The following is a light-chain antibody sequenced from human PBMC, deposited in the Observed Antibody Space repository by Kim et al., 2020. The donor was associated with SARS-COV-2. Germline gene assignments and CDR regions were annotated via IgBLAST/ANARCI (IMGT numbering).Light chain of an antibody. CDR3: QSYDSSLSGSRV. CDR1: SSNIGAGYD. CDR2: GNS. Sequence: VTISCTGSSSNIGAGYDLHWYQQLPGTAPNLLIYGNSNRPSGVPDRFSGSKSGTSASLAITGLQAEDEADYYCQSYDSSLSGSRVFGGGTQLTVL. V-gene: IGLV1-40*01. J-gene: IGLJ3*02.